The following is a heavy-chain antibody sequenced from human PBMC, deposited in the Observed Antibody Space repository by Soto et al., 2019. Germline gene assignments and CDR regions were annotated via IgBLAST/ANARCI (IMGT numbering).Heavy chain of an antibody. D-gene: IGHD3-3*01. V-gene: IGHV3-15*07. CDR1: GFTFSNAW. CDR2: IKSKTDGGTT. Sequence: GGSLRLSCAASGFTFSNAWMNWVRQAPGKGLEWVGRIKSKTDGGTTDYAAPVKGRFTISRDDSKNTLYLQMNSLKTEDTAVYYCTTGEEVVGGRFWEDPDAFDIWGQGTMVTVS. CDR3: TTGEEVVGGRFWEDPDAFDI. J-gene: IGHJ3*02.